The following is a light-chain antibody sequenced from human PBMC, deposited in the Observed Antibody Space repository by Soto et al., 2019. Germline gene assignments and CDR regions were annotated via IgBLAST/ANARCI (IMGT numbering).Light chain of an antibody. V-gene: IGLV2-14*01. Sequence: HSALTQPASVSGSPGQSIAISCTGTSSDVGGYNYVSWYQQHPGKAPKLMIYDVSSRPSGVSNRFSGSKSGNTASLTISGLQTEDEADYYCSSYTTSSTEIFGTGTKVTVL. CDR3: SSYTTSSTEI. J-gene: IGLJ1*01. CDR1: SSDVGGYNY. CDR2: DVS.